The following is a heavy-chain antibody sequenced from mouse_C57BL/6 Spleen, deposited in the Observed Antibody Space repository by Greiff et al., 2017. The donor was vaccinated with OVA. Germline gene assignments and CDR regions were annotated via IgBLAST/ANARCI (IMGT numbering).Heavy chain of an antibody. D-gene: IGHD2-5*01. Sequence: VQLLQPGAELVKPGASVKMSCKASGYTFTSYWITWVKQRPGQGLEWIGDIYPGSGSTNYNEKFKSKSTLTVDTSSIIAYMQLSSLTSEDAAVYCCAANYSNYEDWYFDVWGTGTTVTVSS. V-gene: IGHV1-55*01. J-gene: IGHJ1*03. CDR1: GYTFTSYW. CDR3: AANYSNYEDWYFDV. CDR2: IYPGSGST.